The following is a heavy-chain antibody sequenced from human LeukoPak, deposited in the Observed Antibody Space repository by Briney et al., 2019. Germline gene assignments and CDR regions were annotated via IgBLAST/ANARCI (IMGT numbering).Heavy chain of an antibody. Sequence: GSLRLSCVASGFTFSSYGMHWVRQAPGKGLEWVAVISYDGSNKYYADSVKGRFTISRDNSKNTLYLQMNSLRAEDTAVYYCAKGDLYDSSGYYSGGIDYWGQGTLVTVSS. CDR1: GFTFSSYG. CDR3: AKGDLYDSSGYYSGGIDY. CDR2: ISYDGSNK. V-gene: IGHV3-30*18. D-gene: IGHD3-22*01. J-gene: IGHJ4*02.